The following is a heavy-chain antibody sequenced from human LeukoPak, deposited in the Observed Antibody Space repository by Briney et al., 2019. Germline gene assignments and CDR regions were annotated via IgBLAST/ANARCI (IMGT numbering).Heavy chain of an antibody. D-gene: IGHD6-19*01. CDR2: ISGSGGST. CDR3: AKDSYSSGWYGGWFFNWFDP. Sequence: GGSLRLSCAASGFTFSSYAMSWVRQAPGKGLEWVSAISGSGGSTYYADSVKGRFTISRDNSKNTLYLQMNSLRAEDTAVYYCAKDSYSSGWYGGWFFNWFDPWGQGTLVTASS. V-gene: IGHV3-23*01. J-gene: IGHJ5*02. CDR1: GFTFSSYA.